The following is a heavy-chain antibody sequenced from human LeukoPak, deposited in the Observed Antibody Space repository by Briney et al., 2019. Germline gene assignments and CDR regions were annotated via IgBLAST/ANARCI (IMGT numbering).Heavy chain of an antibody. D-gene: IGHD3-22*01. J-gene: IGHJ4*02. CDR1: GYTFTGYY. CDR3: ATETYYYDRWLDY. CDR2: INPNSGGT. V-gene: IGHV1-2*02. Sequence: GASVKVSCKASGYTFTGYYMHWVRQAPGQGLEWMGWINPNSGGTNYAQKFQGRVTMTRDTSISTAYMELRSLRSDDTAVYYCATETYYYDRWLDYWGQGTLVTVSS.